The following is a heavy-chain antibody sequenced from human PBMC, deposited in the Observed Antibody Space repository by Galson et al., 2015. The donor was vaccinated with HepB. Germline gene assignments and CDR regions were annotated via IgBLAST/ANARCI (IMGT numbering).Heavy chain of an antibody. CDR3: ARDTEGPGIGTDY. Sequence: SLRLSCAASRFTFSIYAMTWVRQAPGKGLEWVSSIGGGGSSTYYADSVKGRFTISRDNTKNTLYLQMNSLRAEDTAMYYCARDTEGPGIGTDYWGQGTLVTVSP. D-gene: IGHD3-10*01. CDR1: RFTFSIYA. J-gene: IGHJ4*02. CDR2: IGGGGSST. V-gene: IGHV3-23*01.